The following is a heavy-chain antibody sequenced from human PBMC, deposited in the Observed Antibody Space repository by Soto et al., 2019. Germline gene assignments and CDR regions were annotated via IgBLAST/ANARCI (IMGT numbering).Heavy chain of an antibody. CDR2: ISYDGSNK. D-gene: IGHD2-21*02. CDR1: GFTFTSYA. CDR3: AGDQGDGSRWDY. Sequence: QVQLVESGGGVVQPGRSLRLSCAASGFTFTSYAMHWVRQAPGKGLEWVAVISYDGSNKYYADSVKGRFTISRDNSKNTLYLQMNGQRAEDTAVYYCAGDQGDGSRWDYWGQGTLVTVSS. V-gene: IGHV3-30-3*01. J-gene: IGHJ4*02.